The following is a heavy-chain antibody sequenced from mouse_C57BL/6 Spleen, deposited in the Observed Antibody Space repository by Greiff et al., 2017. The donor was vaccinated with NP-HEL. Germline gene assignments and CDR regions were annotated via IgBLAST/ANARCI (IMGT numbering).Heavy chain of an antibody. J-gene: IGHJ4*01. V-gene: IGHV1-64*01. CDR3: ARVFYYGSSYYAMDY. D-gene: IGHD1-1*01. Sequence: QVQLQQSWAELVKPGASVKLSCKASGYTFTSYWMHWVKQRPGQGLEWIGMIHPNSGSTNYNEKFKSKATLTVDKSSSTAYMQLSSLTSEDSAVYYCARVFYYGSSYYAMDYWGQGTSVTVSS. CDR2: IHPNSGST. CDR1: GYTFTSYW.